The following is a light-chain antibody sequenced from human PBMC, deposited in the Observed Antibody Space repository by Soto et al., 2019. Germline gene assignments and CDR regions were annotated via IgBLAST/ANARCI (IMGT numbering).Light chain of an antibody. V-gene: IGLV2-14*01. CDR1: SSDVGAYDY. CDR2: VVT. CDR3: GLYTSSDTPYV. Sequence: QSALTQPACVSGSPGQSITISCTGTSSDVGAYDYVSWFQQHPEKAPKLIISVVTNRPSGVSNRFSGSKSGNTASLTISGLQPEDEADYYCGLYTSSDTPYVFGTGTKLTVL. J-gene: IGLJ1*01.